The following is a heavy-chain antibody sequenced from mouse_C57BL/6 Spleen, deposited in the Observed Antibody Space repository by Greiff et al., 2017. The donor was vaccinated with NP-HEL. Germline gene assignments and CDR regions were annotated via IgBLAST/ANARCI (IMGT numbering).Heavy chain of an antibody. V-gene: IGHV5-4*01. CDR3: ARDPPLSYAMDY. J-gene: IGHJ4*01. Sequence: DVMLVESGGGLVKPGGSLKLSCAASGFTFSSYAMSWVRQTPEKRLEWVATISDGGSYTYYPDNVKGRFTISRDNAKNNLYLQMSHLKSEDTAMYYCARDPPLSYAMDYWGQGTSVTVSS. CDR1: GFTFSSYA. D-gene: IGHD6-1*01. CDR2: ISDGGSYT.